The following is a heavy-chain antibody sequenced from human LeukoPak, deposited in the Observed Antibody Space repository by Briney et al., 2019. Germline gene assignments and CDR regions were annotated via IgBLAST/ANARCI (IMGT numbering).Heavy chain of an antibody. CDR1: GGSISSSSYY. V-gene: IGHV4-39*01. Sequence: PSETLSLTCTVSGGSISSSSYYWGWIRQPPGKGLEWIGSIYYSGSTYYNPSLKSRVTISVDTSKNQFSLKLSSVTAADTAVYYCARRGIYCSSTSCYPEYYFDYWGQGTLVTVSS. J-gene: IGHJ4*02. CDR3: ARRGIYCSSTSCYPEYYFDY. CDR2: IYYSGST. D-gene: IGHD2-2*01.